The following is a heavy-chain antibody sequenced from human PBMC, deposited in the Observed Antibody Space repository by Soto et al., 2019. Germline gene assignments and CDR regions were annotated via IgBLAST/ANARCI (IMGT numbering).Heavy chain of an antibody. D-gene: IGHD4-17*01. CDR3: AHPRGYGVFDAYDI. Sequence: PVGSLRLSCAASGFTFSTYAMSWVRQAPGKGLEWVSAISASGDSTYSADSVRGRFAISRDNSINTLYLQMNSLRTEDTAVYYCAHPRGYGVFDAYDIWGQGTMVTVSS. CDR2: ISASGDST. CDR1: GFTFSTYA. J-gene: IGHJ3*02. V-gene: IGHV3-23*01.